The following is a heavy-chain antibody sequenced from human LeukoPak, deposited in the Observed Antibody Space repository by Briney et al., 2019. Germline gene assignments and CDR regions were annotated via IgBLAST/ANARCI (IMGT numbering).Heavy chain of an antibody. Sequence: PGGSLRLSCAASGFTFSTYWMTWVRQAPGKGLEWVSYISSSGSTIYYADSVKGRFTISRDNAKNSLYLHMNSLRAEDTAIYYCARPYYYSSGSHPFWGQGTLVTVSS. V-gene: IGHV3-48*04. CDR2: ISSSGSTI. D-gene: IGHD3-10*01. CDR1: GFTFSTYW. J-gene: IGHJ4*02. CDR3: ARPYYYSSGSHPF.